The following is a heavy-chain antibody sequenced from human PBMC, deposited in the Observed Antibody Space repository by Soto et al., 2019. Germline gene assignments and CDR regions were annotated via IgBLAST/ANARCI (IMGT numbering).Heavy chain of an antibody. Sequence: GESLKISCKGSGYSFTTYWIGWVRQMPGKGLEWMGIIYPDDSDTRYSPSFQGQVTISADKSISTAYLQWTSLKASDTAIYYCARHEGVRLPGLMDVWGQGTTVTVSS. J-gene: IGHJ6*02. D-gene: IGHD2-2*01. CDR2: IYPDDSDT. CDR1: GYSFTTYW. V-gene: IGHV5-51*01. CDR3: ARHEGVRLPGLMDV.